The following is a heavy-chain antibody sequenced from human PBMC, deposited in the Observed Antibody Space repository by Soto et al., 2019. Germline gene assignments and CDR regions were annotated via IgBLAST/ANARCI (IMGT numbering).Heavy chain of an antibody. D-gene: IGHD6-19*01. CDR3: GRHRWLSRGGLLDP. CDR1: GDSISSTAYH. V-gene: IGHV4-39*01. Sequence: SETLSLTCTVSGDSISSTAYHWGWIRQPPGKGLEWIASSYYTGTTHYNPSLKSRVTISVDTSKNQFSLKLSSVTAADTAVYYCGRHRWLSRGGLLDPWGQGILVTVSS. CDR2: SYYTGTT. J-gene: IGHJ5*02.